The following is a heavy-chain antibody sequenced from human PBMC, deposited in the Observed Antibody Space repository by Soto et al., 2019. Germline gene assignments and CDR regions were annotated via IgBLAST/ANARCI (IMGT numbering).Heavy chain of an antibody. J-gene: IGHJ4*02. CDR1: GFTFSTYA. CDR3: AKDRYGDYGGIDY. Sequence: RLSCAASGFTFSTYAMIWVRQAPGKGLEWVSVITGSGGSTYYADSVKGRFTISRDTSKNTLFLQMNSLRAEDTAVYYCAKDRYGDYGGIDYWGRGTMVTVSS. V-gene: IGHV3-23*01. D-gene: IGHD4-17*01. CDR2: ITGSGGST.